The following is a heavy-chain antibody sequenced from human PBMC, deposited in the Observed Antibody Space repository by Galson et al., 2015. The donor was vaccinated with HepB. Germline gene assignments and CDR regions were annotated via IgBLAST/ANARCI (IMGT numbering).Heavy chain of an antibody. CDR3: AKGRRDGYNFGDFDK. D-gene: IGHD5-24*01. V-gene: IGHV3-30*18. CDR1: GFIFSIYG. CDR2: ISDDGSNK. J-gene: IGHJ4*02. Sequence: SLRLSRAASGFIFSIYGMDWVRQAPGKGLEWVAVISDDGSNKFYADAVKGRFTISRDNSKNILHLQMDSLRAEDTAVYFCAKGRRDGYNFGDFDKWGRGTLVAVSS.